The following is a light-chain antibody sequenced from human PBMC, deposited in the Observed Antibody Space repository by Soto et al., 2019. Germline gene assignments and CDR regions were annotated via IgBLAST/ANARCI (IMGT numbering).Light chain of an antibody. Sequence: DLQLTQSPSFLSASVGDRVTITCRASQGISSDLAWYQQKPGKAPKFLIYAASTLQSGVPSRCSGSGSGTELTLTISSLQPEDFATYYCQGLNDYPITFGQGTRLEIK. CDR3: QGLNDYPIT. J-gene: IGKJ5*01. CDR1: QGISSD. CDR2: AAS. V-gene: IGKV1-9*01.